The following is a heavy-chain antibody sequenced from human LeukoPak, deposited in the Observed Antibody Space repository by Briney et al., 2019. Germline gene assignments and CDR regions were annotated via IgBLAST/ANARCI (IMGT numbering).Heavy chain of an antibody. V-gene: IGHV3-48*03. J-gene: IGHJ4*02. CDR1: GFTFNSYE. CDR3: ARDSNDYGDYGHDY. D-gene: IGHD4-17*01. CDR2: ISGSGAVI. Sequence: GGSLRLSCAASGFTFNSYEMNWVRQAPGKGLEWVSYISGSGAVIHYADSVKGRFTISRDNAKNSLYLQMNSLRAEDTAVYYCARDSNDYGDYGHDYWGQGTLVTVSS.